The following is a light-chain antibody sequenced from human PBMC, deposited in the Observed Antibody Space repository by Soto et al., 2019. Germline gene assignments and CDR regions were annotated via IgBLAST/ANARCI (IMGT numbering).Light chain of an antibody. CDR2: DAS. CDR3: QQRTNWPPDIT. Sequence: EIVLTQSPVTLSLSPGDRATLSCRASQTVSTYFAWYQQKPGQAPRLLIYDASNRATVIPARFSGSGAGTDFTLTISILEPEDFAVYYCQQRTNWPPDITFGQGTRLDIK. J-gene: IGKJ5*01. CDR1: QTVSTY. V-gene: IGKV3-11*01.